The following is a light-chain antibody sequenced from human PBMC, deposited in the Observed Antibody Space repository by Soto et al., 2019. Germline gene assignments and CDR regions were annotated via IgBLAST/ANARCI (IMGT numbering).Light chain of an antibody. CDR3: QQRSNWPST. CDR1: QSVSSSY. Sequence: EMVLTQSPDTLSLSPGERATLSCRASQSVSSSYLAWYQQKPGQAPRLLIYDASNRATGIPARFSGSGSGTDFTLTISSLEPEDFAVYYCQQRSNWPSTFGQGTRLE. V-gene: IGKV3-11*01. CDR2: DAS. J-gene: IGKJ5*01.